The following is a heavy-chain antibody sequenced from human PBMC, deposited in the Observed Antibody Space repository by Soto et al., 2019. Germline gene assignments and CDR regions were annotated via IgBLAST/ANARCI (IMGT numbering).Heavy chain of an antibody. J-gene: IGHJ4*02. D-gene: IGHD1-26*01. V-gene: IGHV4-34*01. Sequence: PSETLSITCVITVGSLRAHYWIWIRQSPEKGLDWIGEINHSGFTNYNPTLKSRVTISRDASKNQLSLRLSSMTAADSAVYFCARAAVKLGATLFDSWGQGTMVTVSS. CDR1: VGSLRAHY. CDR2: INHSGFT. CDR3: ARAAVKLGATLFDS.